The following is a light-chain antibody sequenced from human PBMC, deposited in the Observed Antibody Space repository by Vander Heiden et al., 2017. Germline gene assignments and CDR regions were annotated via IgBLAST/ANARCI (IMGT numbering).Light chain of an antibody. V-gene: IGKV1-5*03. Sequence: DIRMTQSPSTLSASVGDRVTITCRDSQTISRWLAWYQQKPGKAPKLLIYQISTLESGVPSRFSGSGSGTEFTLIISSLQPDDFATYFCQQYSSYWTFGQGTKVDIK. CDR1: QTISRW. J-gene: IGKJ1*01. CDR3: QQYSSYWT. CDR2: QIS.